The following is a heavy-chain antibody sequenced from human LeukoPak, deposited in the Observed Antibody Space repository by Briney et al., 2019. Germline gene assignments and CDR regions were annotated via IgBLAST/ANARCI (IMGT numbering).Heavy chain of an antibody. Sequence: PSETLSLTCTVSGGSISSGDYYWSWIRQPPGKGLEWIGYIYYSGSTYYNPSLKSRVTISVDTSKNQSSLKLSSVTAADTAVYYCARESGGAPGYYFDYWGQGTLVTVSS. J-gene: IGHJ4*02. CDR3: ARESGGAPGYYFDY. CDR1: GGSISSGDYY. D-gene: IGHD2-15*01. CDR2: IYYSGST. V-gene: IGHV4-30-4*01.